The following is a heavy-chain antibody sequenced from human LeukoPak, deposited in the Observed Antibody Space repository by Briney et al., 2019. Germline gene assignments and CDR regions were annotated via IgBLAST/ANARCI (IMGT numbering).Heavy chain of an antibody. CDR1: GDSISSGSYY. D-gene: IGHD2-21*01. CDR3: ARDLWSTGAWVFDF. J-gene: IGHJ4*02. Sequence: PSETLSLTCTVSGDSISSGSYYWGWIRQSPGKGLEWIGSIYSTGNTLYTPSLKSRVAISVDTSKSSFSLNLHSVTAADTAVYYCARDLWSTGAWVFDFWGQGALVAVSS. V-gene: IGHV4-39*07. CDR2: IYSTGNT.